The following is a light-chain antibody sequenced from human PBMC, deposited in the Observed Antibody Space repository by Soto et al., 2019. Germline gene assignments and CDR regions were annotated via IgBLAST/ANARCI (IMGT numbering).Light chain of an antibody. CDR3: LEYKSYEYA. CDR1: QSLTSW. J-gene: IGKJ2*01. Sequence: DIQMTQSPSTLSASVGDRVTITCRASQSLTSWLAWYQQKAGKAPKLLIYKASSLESGVPSRFSGSESGTEFTLTLNGLQPEDFATYYCLEYKSYEYACSQGTKLVLK. V-gene: IGKV1-5*03. CDR2: KAS.